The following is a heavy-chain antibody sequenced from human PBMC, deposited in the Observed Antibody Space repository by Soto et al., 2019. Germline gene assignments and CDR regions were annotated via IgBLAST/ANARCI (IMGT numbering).Heavy chain of an antibody. CDR2: IILPFGTA. Sequence: QVQLVQSGAEVKKPGSSVKVSCKASGGTFSNFAVGWVRQAPGRGPEWMGGIILPFGTANYAQKFQDRVTITADDSMTTAYMDLSSLRSDDTAVYYCARGPDYEGYFDFWGQGTLVTVSS. J-gene: IGHJ4*02. V-gene: IGHV1-69*12. D-gene: IGHD4-17*01. CDR1: GGTFSNFA. CDR3: ARGPDYEGYFDF.